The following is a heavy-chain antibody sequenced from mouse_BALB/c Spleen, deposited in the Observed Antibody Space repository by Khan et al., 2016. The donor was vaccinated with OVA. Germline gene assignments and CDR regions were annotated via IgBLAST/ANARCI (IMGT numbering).Heavy chain of an antibody. CDR1: GYTFTDYY. J-gene: IGHJ3*01. CDR2: ISPGSGDT. V-gene: IGHV1-77*01. CDR3: ARRNYFGYTFAY. D-gene: IGHD1-2*01. Sequence: QVQLQQSGAELARPGASVKLSCKASGYTFTDYYINWVKQRTGQGLEWIGEISPGSGDTYYNARFKGKATLTADKSSSTAYMQLSRLTSEASAVYVCARRNYFGYTFAYWGQGTLVTVSA.